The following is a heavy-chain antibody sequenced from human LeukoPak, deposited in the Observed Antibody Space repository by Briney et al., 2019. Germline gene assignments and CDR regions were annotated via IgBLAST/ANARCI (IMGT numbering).Heavy chain of an antibody. V-gene: IGHV3-21*01. CDR2: ISSGSTYI. CDR1: GFSISDYS. D-gene: IGHD3-9*01. J-gene: IGHJ4*02. Sequence: GGSLRLSCAASGFSISDYSINWVRQAPGKGLEWVSSISSGSTYIYYADSVKGRFTISRDNAKNSLYLQMSSLRAEDTAVYFCARDAILTGYPKVPYFGYWGQGTLVTVSS. CDR3: ARDAILTGYPKVPYFGY.